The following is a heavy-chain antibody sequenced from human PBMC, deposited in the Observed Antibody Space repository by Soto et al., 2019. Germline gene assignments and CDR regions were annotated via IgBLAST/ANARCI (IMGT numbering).Heavy chain of an antibody. Sequence: SVTLSLTCAVYGVSFSGYYWSWIRQPPGKGLEWIGEINHSGSTNYNPSLKSRVTISVDKSKNQFSLKLSSVTAADTAVYYCASIDLRLGESYWGQGTLVTVSS. J-gene: IGHJ4*02. V-gene: IGHV4-34*01. CDR1: GVSFSGYY. CDR3: ASIDLRLGESY. CDR2: INHSGST. D-gene: IGHD3-16*01.